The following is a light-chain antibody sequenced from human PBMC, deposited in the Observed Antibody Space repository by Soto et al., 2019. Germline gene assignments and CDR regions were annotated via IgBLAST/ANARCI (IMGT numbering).Light chain of an antibody. CDR3: QQYGNSPS. Sequence: VLTQSPGTLSLSPGDRATLSCRSSQRVSGSSLAWYQQKPGQAPRVLFYGATTRATGVPDRFSGNGSGADCTLTISRLEPGDFGVYHCQQYGNSPSFGPGTKLEIK. J-gene: IGKJ2*01. V-gene: IGKV3-20*01. CDR1: QRVSGSS. CDR2: GAT.